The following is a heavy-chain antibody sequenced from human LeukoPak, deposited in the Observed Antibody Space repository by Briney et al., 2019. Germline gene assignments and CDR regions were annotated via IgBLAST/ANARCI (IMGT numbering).Heavy chain of an antibody. V-gene: IGHV4-38-2*02. Sequence: PSETLSLTCTVSGYSISSGYYWGWIRQPPGKGLEWIGSIYHSGSTYYNPSLKSRVTISVDTSKNQFSLKLSSVTAADTAVYYCAREWLRWGPGTLVTVSS. CDR3: AREWLR. CDR2: IYHSGST. CDR1: GYSISSGYY. J-gene: IGHJ4*02. D-gene: IGHD5-12*01.